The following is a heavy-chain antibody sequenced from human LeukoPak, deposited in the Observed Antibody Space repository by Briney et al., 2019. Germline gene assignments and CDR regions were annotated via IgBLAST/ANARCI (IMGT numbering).Heavy chain of an antibody. J-gene: IGHJ4*02. V-gene: IGHV4-59*01. CDR2: IYYSGST. D-gene: IGHD6-13*01. CDR1: GFTFSSYS. CDR3: AGTTYSSSWYGEYYFDY. Sequence: GSLRLSCAGSGFTFSSYSIYWVRQAPGKGLEWIGYIYYSGSTNYNPSLKSRVTISVDTSKHQFSLKLSSVTAADTAVYYCAGTTYSSSWYGEYYFDYWGQGTLVTVSS.